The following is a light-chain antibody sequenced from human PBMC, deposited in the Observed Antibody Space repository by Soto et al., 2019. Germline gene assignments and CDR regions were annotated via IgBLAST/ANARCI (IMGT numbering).Light chain of an antibody. CDR3: SSYAGSSNV. Sequence: QSVLTQPASVSGSPGQSITISCGGTSSDVGAYIYVSWYQQYPGKAPKLIIYEVNNRPSGVSGRFSGSKSDTTAYLTVSGLQAEDEADYYCSSYAGSSNVFGTGTKVTV. J-gene: IGLJ1*01. CDR1: SSDVGAYIY. V-gene: IGLV2-14*03. CDR2: EVN.